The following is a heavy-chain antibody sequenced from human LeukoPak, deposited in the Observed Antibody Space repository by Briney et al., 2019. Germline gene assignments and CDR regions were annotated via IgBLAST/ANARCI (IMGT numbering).Heavy chain of an antibody. Sequence: GGSLRLSCAASGFIVSSNHMSWVRQAPGKGLEWVSAISGSGGSTYYADSVKGRFTISRDNSKNTLYLQMNSLRAEDTAVYYCAKDLRVGATRARPDYWGQGTLVTVSS. CDR1: GFIVSSNH. D-gene: IGHD1-26*01. CDR2: ISGSGGST. V-gene: IGHV3-23*01. J-gene: IGHJ4*02. CDR3: AKDLRVGATRARPDY.